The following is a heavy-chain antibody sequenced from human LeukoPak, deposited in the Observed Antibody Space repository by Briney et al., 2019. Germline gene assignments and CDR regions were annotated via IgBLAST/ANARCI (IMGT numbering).Heavy chain of an antibody. D-gene: IGHD1-26*01. CDR1: GGTFSSYA. CDR2: IIPIFGTA. CDR3: ARATTRDSRFDY. J-gene: IGHJ4*02. Sequence: SVKVSCKASGGTFSSYAISWVRQAPGQGLEWMGGIIPIFGTANYAQKFQGRVTITADESTSTAYMELSSLRSEDTAVYYCARATTRDSRFDYWGQGTLVTVSS. V-gene: IGHV1-69*13.